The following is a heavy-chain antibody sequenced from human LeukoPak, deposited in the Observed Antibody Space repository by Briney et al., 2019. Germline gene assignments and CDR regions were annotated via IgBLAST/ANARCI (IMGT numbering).Heavy chain of an antibody. Sequence: SGGSLRLSCAASGFTFSSYGMHWVRQAPGKGLEWVAVIWYDGSNKYYADSVKGRFTISRDNSKNTLYLQMNSLRAEDTAVYYCAKGHSGYDSRRTEYYYYGMDVWGQGTTVTVSS. CDR3: AKGHSGYDSRRTEYYYYGMDV. CDR2: IWYDGSNK. D-gene: IGHD5-12*01. CDR1: GFTFSSYG. V-gene: IGHV3-33*06. J-gene: IGHJ6*02.